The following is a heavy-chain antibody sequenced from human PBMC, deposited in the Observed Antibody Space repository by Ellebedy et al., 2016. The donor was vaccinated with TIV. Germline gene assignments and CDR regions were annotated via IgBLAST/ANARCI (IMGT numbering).Heavy chain of an antibody. D-gene: IGHD1-26*01. J-gene: IGHJ3*02. CDR3: ARRGNYLGDAFDI. V-gene: IGHV3-48*01. Sequence: GGSLRLSXAASEFTFSYYSMNWARQAAGKGLEWISYIVGTGTTTYYADSVKGRFTISRDNSKNSLFLQMNSLRGDDTAVYYCARRGNYLGDAFDIWGQGAMVIVSS. CDR2: IVGTGTTT. CDR1: EFTFSYYS.